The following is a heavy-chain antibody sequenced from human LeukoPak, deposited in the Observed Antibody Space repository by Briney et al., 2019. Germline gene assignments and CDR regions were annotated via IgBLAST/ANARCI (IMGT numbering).Heavy chain of an antibody. CDR3: ARGGSYFDY. J-gene: IGHJ4*02. V-gene: IGHV3-9*01. CDR1: GFTFNDYA. CDR2: ISLDSGSI. Sequence: YLRLSCAASGFTFNDYAMHWVCQAPGNGLKWFSGISLDSGSIGYADSVKGRFTISRDNAKNSLYLQMNSLRAEDTAVYYCARGGSYFDYWGQGTLVTVSS. D-gene: IGHD1-26*01.